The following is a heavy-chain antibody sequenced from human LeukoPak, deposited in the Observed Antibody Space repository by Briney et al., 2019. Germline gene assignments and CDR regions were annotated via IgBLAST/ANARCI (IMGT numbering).Heavy chain of an antibody. V-gene: IGHV4-34*08. CDR3: ARGFPWLA. CDR2: INHSGST. CDR1: GFTFSSYA. D-gene: IGHD6-19*01. J-gene: IGHJ4*02. Sequence: PGGSLRLSCAASGFTFSSYAMTWVRQPPGKGLEWIGEINHSGSTNYNPSLKSRVTISVDTSKNQFSLKLSSVTAADTAVYYCARGFPWLAWGQGTLVTVSS.